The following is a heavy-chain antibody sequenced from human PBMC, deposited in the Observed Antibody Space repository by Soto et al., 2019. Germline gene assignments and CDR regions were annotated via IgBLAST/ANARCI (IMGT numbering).Heavy chain of an antibody. CDR3: ARDTSSWYYGYYYYYGMDV. CDR2: IWYDGSNK. Sequence: GGSLRLSCAASGFTFSSYGMHWVRQAPGKGLEWVAVIWYDGSNKYYADSVKGRFTISRDNSKNTLYLQMNSLRAEDTAVYYSARDTSSWYYGYYYYYGMDVWGQGTTVTVSS. V-gene: IGHV3-33*01. J-gene: IGHJ6*02. CDR1: GFTFSSYG. D-gene: IGHD6-13*01.